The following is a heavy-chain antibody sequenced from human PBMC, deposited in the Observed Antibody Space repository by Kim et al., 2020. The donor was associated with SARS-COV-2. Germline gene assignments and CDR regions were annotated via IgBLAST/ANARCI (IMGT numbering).Heavy chain of an antibody. CDR1: GGSFRGYY. CDR3: ARSWGNIVVVSANFRRQRGVEP. CDR2: INHSGST. J-gene: IGHJ5*02. Sequence: SETLSLTCAVYGGSFRGYYLGWVRQPPGKGLEWVGEINHSGSTNYNPSLKSRVTMSVDTSKNQFSLKLSSLTTADTAVYYCARSWGNIVVVSANFRRQRGVEPWGPRTLVTVSS. D-gene: IGHD2-21*01. V-gene: IGHV4-34*01.